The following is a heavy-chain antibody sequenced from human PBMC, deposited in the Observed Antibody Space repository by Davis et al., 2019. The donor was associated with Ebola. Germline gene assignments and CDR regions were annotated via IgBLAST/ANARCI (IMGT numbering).Heavy chain of an antibody. V-gene: IGHV3-9*01. CDR3: AKDYSSSPHGMDV. Sequence: SLKISCAASGFTFSSYAMSWVRQAPGKGLEWVSGISWNSGTIGYADSVKGRFTISRDNAKNSLYLQMNSLRAEDTALYYCAKDYSSSPHGMDVWGQGTTVTVSS. J-gene: IGHJ6*02. CDR1: GFTFSSYA. D-gene: IGHD6-13*01. CDR2: ISWNSGTI.